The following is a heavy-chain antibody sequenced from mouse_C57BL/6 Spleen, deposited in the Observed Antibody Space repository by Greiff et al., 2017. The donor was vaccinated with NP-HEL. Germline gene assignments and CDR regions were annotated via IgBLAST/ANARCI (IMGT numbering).Heavy chain of an antibody. J-gene: IGHJ3*01. V-gene: IGHV1-18*01. CDR3: ALDSSGYWFAY. D-gene: IGHD3-2*02. CDR1: GYTFTDYN. CDR2: INPNNGGT. Sequence: EVKLQQSGPELVKPGASVKIPCKASGYTFTDYNMDWVKQSHGKSLEWIGDINPNNGGTIYNQKFKGKATLTVDKSSSTAYMELRSLRSEDTAVYYSALDSSGYWFAYWGQGTLVTVSA.